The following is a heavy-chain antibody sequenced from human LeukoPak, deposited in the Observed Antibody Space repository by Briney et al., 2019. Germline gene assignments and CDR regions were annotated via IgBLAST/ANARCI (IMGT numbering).Heavy chain of an antibody. D-gene: IGHD2-21*02. J-gene: IGHJ3*02. V-gene: IGHV4-4*07. Sequence: SETLSLTRTVSGGSISSYYWSWIRQPAGKRLEWIGRIYTSGSTNYNPPLKSRVTMSVDTSKNQFSLKLSSVTATDTAVYYCARSRVVTAIFDAFDMWGQGTMVTVSS. CDR2: IYTSGST. CDR1: GGSISSYY. CDR3: ARSRVVTAIFDAFDM.